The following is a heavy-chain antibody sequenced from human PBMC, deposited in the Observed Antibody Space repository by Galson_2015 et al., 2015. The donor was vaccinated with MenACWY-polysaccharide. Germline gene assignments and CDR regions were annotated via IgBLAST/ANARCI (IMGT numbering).Heavy chain of an antibody. V-gene: IGHV3-74*01. CDR1: GFTFSSSW. CDR3: ARGNYYGMDV. J-gene: IGHJ6*02. CDR2: ILSDGSST. Sequence: SLRLSCAASGFTFSSSWMHWVRQAPGKGLVWVSRILSDGSSTSYADSVKGRFTISRDNAKNTLYLQMSSLRAEEMAVYYCARGNYYGMDVWGQGTTVTVSS.